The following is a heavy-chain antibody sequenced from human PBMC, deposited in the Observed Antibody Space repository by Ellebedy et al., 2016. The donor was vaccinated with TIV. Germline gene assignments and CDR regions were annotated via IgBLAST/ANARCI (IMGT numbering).Heavy chain of an antibody. D-gene: IGHD1-26*01. J-gene: IGHJ4*02. Sequence: PGGSLRLSCAASGFTFSSNAMSWVRQAPGKGLEWVSATSGSGGNTYYENSVKGRFTISRDNSKNPLYLEMNSLIAEDRAVYYCAKEVLVGVTPGVDYWGQGTLVTVSS. CDR3: AKEVLVGVTPGVDY. CDR1: GFTFSSNA. CDR2: TSGSGGNT. V-gene: IGHV3-23*01.